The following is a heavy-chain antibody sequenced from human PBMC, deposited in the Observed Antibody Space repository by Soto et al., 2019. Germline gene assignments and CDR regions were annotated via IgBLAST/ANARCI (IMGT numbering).Heavy chain of an antibody. D-gene: IGHD1-1*01. CDR3: ATEYNADSAFDI. CDR2: TWYDESHK. J-gene: IGHJ3*02. Sequence: PGGSLRLSCAASGFIISTYGMHWVRQAPGKGLEWVAMTWYDESHKYYADSVKGRFTISRDNSMNTLYLQMNSLRAEDTAVYYCATEYNADSAFDIWGQGTMVTVSS. CDR1: GFIISTYG. V-gene: IGHV3-33*01.